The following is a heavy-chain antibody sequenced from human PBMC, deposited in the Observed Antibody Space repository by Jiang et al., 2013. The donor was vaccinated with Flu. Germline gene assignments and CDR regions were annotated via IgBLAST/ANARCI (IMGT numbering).Heavy chain of an antibody. J-gene: IGHJ4*02. V-gene: IGHV5-51*01. CDR1: GYSFTSYW. D-gene: IGHD2-2*01. CDR2: IYPGDSDT. Sequence: GAEVKKPGESLRISCKGSGYSFTSYWISWVRQMPGKGLEWMGIIYPGDSDTRYSPSFQGQVTSSADKSISTAYLQWSSLKASDTAMYYCARTHCSSTSCPGPFDYWGQGTLVTVSS. CDR3: ARTHCSSTSCPGPFDY.